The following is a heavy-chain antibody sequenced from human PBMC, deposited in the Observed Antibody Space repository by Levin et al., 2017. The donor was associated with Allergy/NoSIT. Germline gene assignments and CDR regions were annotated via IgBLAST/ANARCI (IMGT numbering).Heavy chain of an antibody. Sequence: GSLRLSCTVSGGSISSYYWSWIRQPAGKGLEWIGRIYTSGSTNYNPSLKSRVTMSVDTSKNQFSLKLSSVTAADTAVYYCARDGWGMIGDAFDIWGQGTMVTVSS. D-gene: IGHD3-22*01. V-gene: IGHV4-4*07. CDR3: ARDGWGMIGDAFDI. CDR2: IYTSGST. J-gene: IGHJ3*02. CDR1: GGSISSYY.